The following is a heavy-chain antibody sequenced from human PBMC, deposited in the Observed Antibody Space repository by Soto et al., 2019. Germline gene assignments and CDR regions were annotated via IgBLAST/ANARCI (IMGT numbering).Heavy chain of an antibody. CDR3: ARLTTVVTRGSFHYYGIDV. CDR1: GGSISSGGYS. V-gene: IGHV4-30-2*01. J-gene: IGHJ6*02. D-gene: IGHD4-17*01. Sequence: PSETLSLTCAVSGGSISSGGYSWSWIRQPPGKGLEWIGYIYHSGSTYYNPSLKSRVTISVDRSKNQFSLKLSSVTAADTAVYYCARLTTVVTRGSFHYYGIDVWGQGTTVTVSS. CDR2: IYHSGST.